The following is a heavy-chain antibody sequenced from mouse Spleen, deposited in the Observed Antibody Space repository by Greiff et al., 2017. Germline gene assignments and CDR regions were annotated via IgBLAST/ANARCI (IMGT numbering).Heavy chain of an antibody. CDR1: GYTFTSYW. V-gene: IGHV1-59*01. Sequence: QVQLQQSGAELVRPGTSVKLSCKASGYTFTSYWMHWVKQRPGQGLEWIGVIDPSDSYTNYNQKFKGKATLTVDTSSSTAYMQLSSLTSEDSAVYYCAESKGNYYYAMDYWGQGTSVTVSS. CDR3: AESKGNYYYAMDY. CDR2: IDPSDSYT. D-gene: IGHD2-5*01. J-gene: IGHJ4*01.